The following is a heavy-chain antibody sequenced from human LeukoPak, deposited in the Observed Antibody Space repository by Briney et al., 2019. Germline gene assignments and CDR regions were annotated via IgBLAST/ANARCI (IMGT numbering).Heavy chain of an antibody. Sequence: GGSLRLSCAASGFTSSSYAMTWVRQAPGKGLEWVSAISGSGGGTYYADSVKGRFTISRDNSKNTLYLQMNSLRAEDTAVYYCAKERSFGTWLGDYWGQGALVTVSS. CDR2: ISGSGGGT. CDR1: GFTSSSYA. D-gene: IGHD2/OR15-2a*01. V-gene: IGHV3-23*01. J-gene: IGHJ4*02. CDR3: AKERSFGTWLGDY.